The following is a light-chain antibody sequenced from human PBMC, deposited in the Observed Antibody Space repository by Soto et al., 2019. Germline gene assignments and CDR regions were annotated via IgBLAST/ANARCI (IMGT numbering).Light chain of an antibody. J-gene: IGKJ1*01. CDR2: AAS. V-gene: IGKV1-39*01. Sequence: DIEMTQSPSSLSSSVGDIFTITCRASQSISSYLNWYQQKPGKAPKLLIYAASSLQSGVPSRFSGSGSGTEFTLTISSLQPDDFATYHCQQYSSFSTFGQGTKVDIK. CDR3: QQYSSFST. CDR1: QSISSY.